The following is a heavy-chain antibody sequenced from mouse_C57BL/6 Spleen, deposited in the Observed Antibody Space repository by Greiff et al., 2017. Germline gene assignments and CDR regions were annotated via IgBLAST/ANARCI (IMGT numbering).Heavy chain of an antibody. Sequence: QVQLQQPGAELVRPGSSVKLSCKASGFTFTSSWMHWVKQRPIQGLEWIGNIDPSDSETHYNPKFKDKATLTVDKSSSTAYMLLSSLTSEDSAVYYCSRQAAQPYYFDYWGQGTTRTVSS. CDR3: SRQAAQPYYFDY. D-gene: IGHD3-2*02. V-gene: IGHV1-52*01. J-gene: IGHJ2*01. CDR2: IDPSDSET. CDR1: GFTFTSSW.